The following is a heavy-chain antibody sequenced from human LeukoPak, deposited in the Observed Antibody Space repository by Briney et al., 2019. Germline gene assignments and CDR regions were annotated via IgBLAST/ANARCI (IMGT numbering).Heavy chain of an antibody. V-gene: IGHV4-34*01. CDR2: INHSGST. J-gene: IGHJ6*02. CDR3: ARVVQLWPPAYYYYGMDV. Sequence: SETLSLTCAVYGGSFSGYYWSWIRQPPGKGLEWIGEINHSGSTNYNPSLKSRVTISVDTSKNQFSLKLSSVTAADTAVYYCARVVQLWPPAYYYYGMDVWGQGTTVTVSS. D-gene: IGHD5-18*01. CDR1: GGSFSGYY.